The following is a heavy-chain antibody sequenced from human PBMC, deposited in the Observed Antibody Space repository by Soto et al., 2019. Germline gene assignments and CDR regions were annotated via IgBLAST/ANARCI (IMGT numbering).Heavy chain of an antibody. Sequence: SETLSLTCAVYGGSFSGYYWSWIRQPPGKGLEWIGEINHSGSTNYNPSLKSRVTISVDTSKNQFSLRLSSVTAADTAVYYCARGHYSYDAFDIWGQGTMGTVSS. CDR1: GGSFSGYY. CDR2: INHSGST. V-gene: IGHV4-34*01. D-gene: IGHD2-15*01. J-gene: IGHJ3*02. CDR3: ARGHYSYDAFDI.